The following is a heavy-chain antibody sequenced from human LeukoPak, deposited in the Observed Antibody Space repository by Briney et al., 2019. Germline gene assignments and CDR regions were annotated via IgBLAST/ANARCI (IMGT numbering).Heavy chain of an antibody. CDR2: IYTSGST. D-gene: IGHD2-2*01. J-gene: IGHJ6*03. Sequence: SVTLSLTCTVSGGSISSYYWSWIRQPAGKGLEWIGRIYTSGSTNYNPSLKSRVTMSVNTSKNQFSLKLSSVTAADTAVYYCAREVTADIVVVPAAYSDYYYYMDVWGKGTTVTVSS. CDR3: AREVTADIVVVPAAYSDYYYYMDV. V-gene: IGHV4-4*07. CDR1: GGSISSYY.